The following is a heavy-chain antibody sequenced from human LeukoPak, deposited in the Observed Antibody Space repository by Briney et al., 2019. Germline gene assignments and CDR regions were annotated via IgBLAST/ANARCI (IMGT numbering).Heavy chain of an antibody. CDR1: GFTFTSSA. V-gene: IGHV1-58*02. D-gene: IGHD3-22*01. CDR2: IVVGSGNT. J-gene: IGHJ4*02. CDR3: AADLNYYDSSGSGDH. Sequence: TSVKVSCKASGFTFTSSAMQWVRQARGQRLEWIGWIVVGSGNTNYAQKFQERVTITRDMSTSTAYMELTSLRSEDTAVYYCAADLNYYDSSGSGDHWGQGTLVTVSS.